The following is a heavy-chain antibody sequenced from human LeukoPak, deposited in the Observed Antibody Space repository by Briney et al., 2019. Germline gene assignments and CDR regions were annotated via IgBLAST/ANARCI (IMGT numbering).Heavy chain of an antibody. CDR3: ARFIAAAGFGFDY. CDR1: GESFSGYY. J-gene: IGHJ4*02. CDR2: INHSGST. Sequence: SETLSLTCAVYGESFSGYYWSWIRQPPGKGLEWIGEINHSGSTNYNPSLKSRVTISVDTSKNQFSLKLSSVTAADTAVYYCARFIAAAGFGFDYWGQGTLVTVSS. D-gene: IGHD6-13*01. V-gene: IGHV4-34*01.